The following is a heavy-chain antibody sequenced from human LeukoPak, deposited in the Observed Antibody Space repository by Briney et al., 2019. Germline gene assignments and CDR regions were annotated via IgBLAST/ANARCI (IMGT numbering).Heavy chain of an antibody. D-gene: IGHD6-19*01. V-gene: IGHV3-74*01. Sequence: PGGSLRLSCAASGFTFSKYWMLWVRQAPGKGLESVSRINTDGTVTTYADSVKGRFTGCRDNADNTMFLQMNSVRDEDTAVYYCATKQWLAPPPDSWGQGTPVTVSS. CDR1: GFTFSKYW. J-gene: IGHJ4*02. CDR2: INTDGTVT. CDR3: ATKQWLAPPPDS.